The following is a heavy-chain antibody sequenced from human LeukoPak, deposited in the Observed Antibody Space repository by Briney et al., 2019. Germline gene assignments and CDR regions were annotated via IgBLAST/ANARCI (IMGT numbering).Heavy chain of an antibody. CDR2: ISAYNGNS. D-gene: IGHD1-1*01. CDR1: GYTFTSYC. Sequence: GASVKVSCKASGYTFTSYCISWVRQAPAQGREVMGWISAYNGNSYYAQNLQGRVTMTTDTSTSTAYMELRSLRSDDTAVYYCAREAQQLVTIYFDYWGQGTLVTVSS. V-gene: IGHV1-18*01. CDR3: AREAQQLVTIYFDY. J-gene: IGHJ4*02.